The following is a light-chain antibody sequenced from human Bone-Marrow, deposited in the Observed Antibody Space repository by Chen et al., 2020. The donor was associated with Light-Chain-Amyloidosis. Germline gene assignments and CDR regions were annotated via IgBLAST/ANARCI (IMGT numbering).Light chain of an antibody. V-gene: IGLV1-40*01. CDR3: QSYDSSLSGWV. CDR1: SSNIGAGYD. Sequence: QSVLTQPPPVSGPPVQEMVTLCPASSSNIGAGYDVHWYQQLPGTAPKLLTYGNSNRPSGVPDRFSGSKSGTSASLAITGLQAEDEADYYCQSYDSSLSGWVFGGGTKLTAL. J-gene: IGLJ3*02. CDR2: GNS.